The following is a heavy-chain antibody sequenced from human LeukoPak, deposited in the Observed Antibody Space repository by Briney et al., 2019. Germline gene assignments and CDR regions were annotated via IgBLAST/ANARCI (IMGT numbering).Heavy chain of an antibody. CDR1: GGSISSYY. CDR2: IYYSGST. J-gene: IGHJ3*02. CDR3: ARSFTYYYDSSGYWVFDI. Sequence: PSETLSLTCTVAGGSISSYYWSWIRQPPGKGLEWIGYIYYSGSTNYNPSLKSRVTISVDTFKNQFSLKLSSVTAADTAVYYCARSFTYYYDSSGYWVFDIWGQGTMVTVSS. V-gene: IGHV4-59*01. D-gene: IGHD3-22*01.